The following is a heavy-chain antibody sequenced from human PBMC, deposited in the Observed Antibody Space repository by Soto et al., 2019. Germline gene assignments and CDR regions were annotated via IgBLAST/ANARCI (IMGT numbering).Heavy chain of an antibody. J-gene: IGHJ3*02. D-gene: IGHD5-18*01. V-gene: IGHV4-30-2*01. CDR2: IYQSGST. Sequence: QLQLQESGSGLVKPSQTLSLTCAVSGGSISSGGYSWNWIRQPPGKGLEWIGYIYQSGSTSDNPSLKNRVTISVDRSKNQFSLKLSSVTAADTAVYYCARDDLYGYFFDIWGQGTMVTVSS. CDR1: GGSISSGGYS. CDR3: ARDDLYGYFFDI.